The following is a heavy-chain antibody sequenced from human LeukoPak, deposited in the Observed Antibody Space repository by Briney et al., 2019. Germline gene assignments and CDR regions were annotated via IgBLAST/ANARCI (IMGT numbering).Heavy chain of an antibody. V-gene: IGHV3-23*01. D-gene: IGHD3-22*01. Sequence: GGSLRLSCAASGFTFTSSAMSWVRQAPGKGLEFVSTISGSGDSSYYADSVKGRFTISRDNSKNTLYLQMNSLRAEDTAVYYCARVPQDSSGYDYWGQGTLVTVSS. J-gene: IGHJ4*02. CDR2: ISGSGDSS. CDR3: ARVPQDSSGYDY. CDR1: GFTFTSSA.